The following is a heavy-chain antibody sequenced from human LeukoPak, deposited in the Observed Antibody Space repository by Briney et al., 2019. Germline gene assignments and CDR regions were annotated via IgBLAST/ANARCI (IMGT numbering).Heavy chain of an antibody. V-gene: IGHV3-33*01. CDR1: GFTFSSYG. D-gene: IGHD6-19*01. Sequence: GGSLRLSCAASGFTFSSYGMHWVRQAPGRGLEWVAVIWYDGSNKYYADSVKGRFTISRDNSKNTLYLQMNSLRAEDTAVYYCARINSSGAFDIWGQGTMVTVSS. CDR2: IWYDGSNK. J-gene: IGHJ3*02. CDR3: ARINSSGAFDI.